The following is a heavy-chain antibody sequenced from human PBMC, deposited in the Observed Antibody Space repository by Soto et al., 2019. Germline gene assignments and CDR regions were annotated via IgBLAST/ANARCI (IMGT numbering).Heavy chain of an antibody. D-gene: IGHD1-26*01. Sequence: QVQLVQSGAEVKKPGSSVKVSCKASGGTFSSYAISWVRQAPGQGLEWMGGIIPIFGTANYAQKFQCRVTITADESTSTAYMELSSLRSEDTAVYYCARDGIGGSYAYYYGMDVWGQGTTVTVSS. CDR1: GGTFSSYA. J-gene: IGHJ6*02. CDR2: IIPIFGTA. CDR3: ARDGIGGSYAYYYGMDV. V-gene: IGHV1-69*12.